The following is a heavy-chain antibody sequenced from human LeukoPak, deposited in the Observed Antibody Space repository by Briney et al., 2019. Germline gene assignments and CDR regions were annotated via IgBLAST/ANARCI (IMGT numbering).Heavy chain of an antibody. CDR3: ARQDLRDGYNFDY. CDR2: IYYSGST. V-gene: IGHV4-39*01. D-gene: IGHD5-24*01. J-gene: IGHJ4*02. Sequence: ASETLSLTCTASGGSISSSSYYWGWIRQPPGKGLEWIGSIYYSGSTYYNPSLKSRVTISVDTSKNQFSPKLSSVTAADTAAYYCARQDLRDGYNFDYWGQGTLVTVSS. CDR1: GGSISSSSYY.